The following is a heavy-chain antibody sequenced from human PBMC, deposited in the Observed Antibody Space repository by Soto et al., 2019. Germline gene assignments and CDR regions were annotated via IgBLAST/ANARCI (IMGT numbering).Heavy chain of an antibody. Sequence: ASVKVSCKASGYTFTSYDINWVRQATGQGLEWMGWMIPNSGKADYAQKFQGRVTMTRDTSTSTAYMELSSLRSEDTAVYYCARAGSSLTEYYYYYYGMDVWGQGTTVTVSS. J-gene: IGHJ6*02. CDR3: ARAGSSLTEYYYYYYGMDV. D-gene: IGHD2-21*02. CDR2: MIPNSGKA. CDR1: GYTFTSYD. V-gene: IGHV1-8*01.